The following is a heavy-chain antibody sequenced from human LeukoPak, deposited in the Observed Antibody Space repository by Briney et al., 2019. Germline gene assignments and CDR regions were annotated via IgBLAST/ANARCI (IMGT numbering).Heavy chain of an antibody. J-gene: IGHJ4*02. D-gene: IGHD1-26*01. CDR1: GFRFSDYW. V-gene: IGHV3-7*01. Sequence: GGSLRLSCAASGFRFSDYWTTCVRQVPGKGLEWVANIRQGGNEMYYADSVKDRFTISRDNARNSLYLEMNSLRTEDTAVYYCARVGAWELQRVFDYWGQGTLVTVSS. CDR2: IRQGGNEM. CDR3: ARVGAWELQRVFDY.